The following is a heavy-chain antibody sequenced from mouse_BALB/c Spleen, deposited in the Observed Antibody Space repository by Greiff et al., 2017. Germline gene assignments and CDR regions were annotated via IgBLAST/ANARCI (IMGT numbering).Heavy chain of an antibody. V-gene: IGHV6-6*02. Sequence: EVKLLESGGGLVQPGGSMKLSCVASGFTFSNYWMNWVRQSPEKGLEWVAEIRLKSNNYATHYAESVKGRFTISRDDSKSSVYLQMNNLRAEDTGIYYCTRPSYYGSSYGAMDYWGQGTSVTVSS. CDR2: IRLKSNNYAT. CDR3: TRPSYYGSSYGAMDY. J-gene: IGHJ4*01. CDR1: GFTFSNYW. D-gene: IGHD1-1*01.